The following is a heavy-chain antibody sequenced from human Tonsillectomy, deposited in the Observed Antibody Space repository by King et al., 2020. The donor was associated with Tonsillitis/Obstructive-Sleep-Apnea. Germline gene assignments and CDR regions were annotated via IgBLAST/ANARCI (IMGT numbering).Heavy chain of an antibody. CDR2: ISYDGSNK. CDR3: ARDEHYDFWSTFDP. D-gene: IGHD3-3*01. Sequence: VQLVQSGGGVVQPGRSLRLSCAASGFTFSSYAMHWVRQAPGKGLEWVAVISYDGSNKYYADSVKGRFTISRDNSKNTLYLQTNSLRAEDTAVYYCARDEHYDFWSTFDPWGQGTLVTVSS. J-gene: IGHJ5*02. CDR1: GFTFSSYA. V-gene: IGHV3-30*04.